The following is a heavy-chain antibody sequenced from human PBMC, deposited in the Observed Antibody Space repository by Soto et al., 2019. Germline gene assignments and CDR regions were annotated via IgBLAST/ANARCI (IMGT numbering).Heavy chain of an antibody. CDR1: GGSFSGYY. V-gene: IGHV4-34*01. J-gene: IGHJ6*03. CDR2: INHSGST. Sequence: SETLSLTCAVYGGSFSGYYWSWIRQPPGKGLEWIGEINHSGSTNYNPSLKSRVTISVDTSKNQFSLKLSSVTAADTAVYYCARGHRDIVVVPAAIRSYYYYYYMDVWGKGTTVTVSS. D-gene: IGHD2-2*02. CDR3: ARGHRDIVVVPAAIRSYYYYYYMDV.